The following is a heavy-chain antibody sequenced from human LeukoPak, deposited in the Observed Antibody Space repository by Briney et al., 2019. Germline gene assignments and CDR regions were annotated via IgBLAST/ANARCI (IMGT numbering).Heavy chain of an antibody. D-gene: IGHD4-17*01. CDR1: GFTFSSYW. V-gene: IGHV3-7*01. J-gene: IGHJ6*03. CDR3: ARDTTVTAYYYYYMDV. CDR2: IKQDGSEK. Sequence: GGSLRLSCAASGFTFSSYWMSWVRQAPGKGLEWVANIKQDGSEKYYVDSVKGRFTISRDNAKNSLYLQMNSLRAGDTAVYYCARDTTVTAYYYYYMDVWGKGTTVTVSS.